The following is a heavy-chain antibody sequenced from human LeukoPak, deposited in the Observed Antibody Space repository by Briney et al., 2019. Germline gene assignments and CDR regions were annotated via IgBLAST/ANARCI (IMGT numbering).Heavy chain of an antibody. CDR2: IRSDGNST. CDR3: ARSPIYSSSWSDRYFDY. V-gene: IGHV3-74*01. CDR1: GFTFSSYW. Sequence: GGSLRLSCAASGFTFSSYWMHWVRQAPGKGLVWVSRIRSDGNSTSYADSVKGRFTISRDNAKNTLYLQMNSLRAEDTAVYYCARSPIYSSSWSDRYFDYWGQGTLVTVSS. J-gene: IGHJ4*02. D-gene: IGHD6-13*01.